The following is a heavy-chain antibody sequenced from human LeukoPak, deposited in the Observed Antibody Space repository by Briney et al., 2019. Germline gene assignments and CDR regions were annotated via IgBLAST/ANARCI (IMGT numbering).Heavy chain of an antibody. D-gene: IGHD1-14*01. CDR3: ARGVEPLAANTLAY. Sequence: TGGSLRLSCAASGFTVITNDMTWVRQAPGEGLEWVSVLYSDGNTKYADSVQGRFTISRDNSKNTLYLEMNSLSLDDTAVYYCARGVEPLAANTLAYWGQGTLVTVSS. V-gene: IGHV3-53*01. CDR1: GFTVITND. CDR2: LYSDGNT. J-gene: IGHJ4*02.